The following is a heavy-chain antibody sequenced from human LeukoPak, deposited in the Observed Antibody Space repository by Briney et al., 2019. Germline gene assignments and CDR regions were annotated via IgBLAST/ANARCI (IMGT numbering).Heavy chain of an antibody. CDR2: IDPSDSDI. D-gene: IGHD7-27*01. CDR3: ARQTAMGRSGDY. CDR1: GYSFTTSW. V-gene: IGHV5-51*01. Sequence: GESLKISCQGSGYSFTTSWIAWVRQMPGKGLEWMGIIDPSDSDIRYTPSFQGQVTISADKSLSTAYLQWNSLKASDTAIYYCARQTAMGRSGDYWGQGTLVTVSS. J-gene: IGHJ4*02.